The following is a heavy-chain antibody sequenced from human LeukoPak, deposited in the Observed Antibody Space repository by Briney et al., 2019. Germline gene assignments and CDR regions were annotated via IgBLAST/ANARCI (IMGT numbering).Heavy chain of an antibody. CDR2: FSGSGDNT. V-gene: IGHV3-23*01. CDR1: GFTVSSNY. CDR3: AKGVTSSSYSALHY. Sequence: GGSLRLSCAASGFTVSSNYMNWVRQAPGKGLEWVSGFSGSGDNTYYADSVKGRFTISRDSSKNTLYLQMDTLRAEDTAIYYCAKGVTSSSYSALHYWGQGTLVTVSS. D-gene: IGHD6-6*01. J-gene: IGHJ4*02.